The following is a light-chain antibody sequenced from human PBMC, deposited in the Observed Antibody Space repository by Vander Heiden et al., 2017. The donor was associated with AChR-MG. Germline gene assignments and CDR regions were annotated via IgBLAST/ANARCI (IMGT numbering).Light chain of an antibody. Sequence: SHELTQPPPVSVSPGQTARITCSGDALPKQYAYWYQQKPGQAPVLVIYKDSERPSGIPERFSGSSSGTTVTLTISGVQAEDEADYYCQSADSSGTYVFGTGTKVTVL. V-gene: IGLV3-25*03. CDR2: KDS. CDR1: ALPKQY. J-gene: IGLJ1*01. CDR3: QSADSSGTYV.